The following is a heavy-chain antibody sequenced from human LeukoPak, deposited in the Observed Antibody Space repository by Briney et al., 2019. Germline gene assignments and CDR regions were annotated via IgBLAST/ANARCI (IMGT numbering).Heavy chain of an antibody. CDR3: AKATTGDWGPFDY. J-gene: IGHJ4*02. D-gene: IGHD7-27*01. CDR2: ISWNSGSI. Sequence: GGSLRLSCAASGFTFDDYAMHWVRQAPGKGLEWVSGISWNSGSIGYADSVKGRFTISRDNAKNSLYLQMNSLRAEDTALYYCAKATTGDWGPFDYWGQGTLVTVSS. CDR1: GFTFDDYA. V-gene: IGHV3-9*01.